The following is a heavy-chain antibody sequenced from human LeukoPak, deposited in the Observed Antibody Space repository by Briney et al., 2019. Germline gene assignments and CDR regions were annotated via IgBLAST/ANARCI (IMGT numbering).Heavy chain of an antibody. D-gene: IGHD3-16*01. CDR3: ARDFGGGDYYYYGMDV. Sequence: NSSETLSLTCTVSGGSISSSSYYWGWIRQPPGKGLEWIGIIYYSGSTYYNPSLKSRVTISVDTSKNQFSLKLSSVTAADTAVYYCARDFGGGDYYYYGMDVWGQGTTVTVSS. V-gene: IGHV4-39*07. CDR1: GGSISSSSYY. J-gene: IGHJ6*02. CDR2: IYYSGST.